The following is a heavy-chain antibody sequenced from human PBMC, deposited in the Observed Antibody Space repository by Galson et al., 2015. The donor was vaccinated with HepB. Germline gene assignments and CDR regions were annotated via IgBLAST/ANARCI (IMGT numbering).Heavy chain of an antibody. CDR3: ARDEYCSGGSCYRNTDY. CDR1: GGTFSSYA. D-gene: IGHD2-15*01. J-gene: IGHJ4*02. Sequence: SVKVSCKASGGTFSSYAISWVRQAPGQGLEWMGRIIPILGIANYAQKFQGRVTITADKSTSTAYMELSSLRSEDTAVYYCARDEYCSGGSCYRNTDYWGQGTLVTVSS. V-gene: IGHV1-69*04. CDR2: IIPILGIA.